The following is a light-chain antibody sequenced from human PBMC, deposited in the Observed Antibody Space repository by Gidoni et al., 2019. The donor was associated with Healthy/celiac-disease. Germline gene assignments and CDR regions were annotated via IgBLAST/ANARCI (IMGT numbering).Light chain of an antibody. CDR3: QQYYSISSIT. CDR1: QSILYSSNNKNY. CDR2: WAS. V-gene: IGKV4-1*01. J-gene: IGKJ5*01. Sequence: DIVMTQSPDSLAVSLGERATIHCKSSQSILYSSNNKNYLAWYQQKPGQPPKLLIYWASTRESGVPDRFSGSGSGTDFTLTISSLQAEDVAVYYCQQYYSISSITFGQGTRLEIK.